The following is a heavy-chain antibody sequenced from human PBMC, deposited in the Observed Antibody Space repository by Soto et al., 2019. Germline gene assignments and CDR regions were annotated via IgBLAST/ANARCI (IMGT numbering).Heavy chain of an antibody. Sequence: QVQLVQSGAEVKKPGSSVKVSCKASGGTFSSYAISWVRQAPGQGLEWMGGIIPIFGTANYAQKFQGRVTITADDSTSTAYKDLSSLRSEDTVVYYCAQYWIEMANNYGMDVWGQGTTVTVSS. V-gene: IGHV1-69*01. J-gene: IGHJ6*02. D-gene: IGHD2-2*03. CDR3: AQYWIEMANNYGMDV. CDR2: IIPIFGTA. CDR1: GGTFSSYA.